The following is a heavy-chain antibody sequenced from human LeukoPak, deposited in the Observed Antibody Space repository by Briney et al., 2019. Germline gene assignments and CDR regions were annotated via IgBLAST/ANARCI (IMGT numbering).Heavy chain of an antibody. CDR1: GFTFSSYE. V-gene: IGHV3-48*03. Sequence: GGSLRLSCAASGFTFSSYEMNWVRQAPGKGLGWVSYISSSGSTIYYADSVKGRCTISRDNAKNSLYLQMNSLRAEGTAVYYCAREDSTLDYWGQGTLVTVSS. CDR3: AREDSTLDY. CDR2: ISSSGSTI. J-gene: IGHJ4*02. D-gene: IGHD6-13*01.